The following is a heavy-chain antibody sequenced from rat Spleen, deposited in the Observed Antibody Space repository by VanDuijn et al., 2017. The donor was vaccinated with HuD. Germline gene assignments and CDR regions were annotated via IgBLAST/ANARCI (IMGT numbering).Heavy chain of an antibody. CDR2: ITNTGGST. CDR3: ARHMWTGIPRPFDN. CDR1: GFTFNNYW. J-gene: IGHJ2*01. V-gene: IGHV5-31*01. D-gene: IGHD1-4*01. Sequence: EVQLVESGGGLVQPGRSLKLSCVASGFTFNNYWMTWIRQAPGKGLEWVASITNTGGSTYYPDSVKGRFTISRDNAKSTLYLQMNSLRSEDTATYYCARHMWTGIPRPFDNWGQGVMVTVSS.